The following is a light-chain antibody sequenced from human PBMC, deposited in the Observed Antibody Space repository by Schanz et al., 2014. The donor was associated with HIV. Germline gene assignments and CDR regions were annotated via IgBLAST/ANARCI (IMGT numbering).Light chain of an antibody. Sequence: QSVLTQPASVSGSPGQSITISCTGTSSDVGGYHYVSWYQQHPGKAPKLIIFDVSIRPSGVSNRFSGSKSGNTASLTISGLQAEDEADYYCSSYRRSNTLFGGGTKLTVL. V-gene: IGLV2-14*03. CDR3: SSYRRSNTL. J-gene: IGLJ2*01. CDR1: SSDVGGYHY. CDR2: DVS.